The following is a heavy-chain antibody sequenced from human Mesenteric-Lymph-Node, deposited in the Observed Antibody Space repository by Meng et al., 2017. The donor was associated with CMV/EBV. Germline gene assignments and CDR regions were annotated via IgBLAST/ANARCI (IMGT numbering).Heavy chain of an antibody. D-gene: IGHD6-19*01. CDR3: GYSTGWYKGVDY. V-gene: IGHV3-11*04. J-gene: IGHJ4*02. CDR1: GFTVSSNY. CDR2: ISSSGTTI. Sequence: GESLKISCAASGFTVSSNYMSWVRQAPGKGLEWISYISSSGTTIYYADSVKGRFTISRNNAKNSLYLQMNSLRAEDTAVYYCGYSTGWYKGVDYWGQGTLVTVSS.